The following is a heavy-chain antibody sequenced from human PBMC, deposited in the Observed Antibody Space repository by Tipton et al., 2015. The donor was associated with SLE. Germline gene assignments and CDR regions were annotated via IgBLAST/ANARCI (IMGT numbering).Heavy chain of an antibody. Sequence: TLSLTCAVYGGSFSGYYWSWIRQPPGKGLEWIGEINHSGSTISVDTSKNQFSLKLSSVTAADTDVYYCARGRAVAASAFDIWGPGTMVAVSS. CDR3: ARGRAVAASAFDI. D-gene: IGHD6-19*01. V-gene: IGHV4-34*01. CDR2: INHSG. CDR1: GGSFSGYY. J-gene: IGHJ3*02.